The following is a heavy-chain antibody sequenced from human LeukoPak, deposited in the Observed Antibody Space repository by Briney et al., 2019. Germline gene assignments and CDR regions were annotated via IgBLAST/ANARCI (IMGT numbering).Heavy chain of an antibody. CDR3: ARHRMYYYDSSGRGVADAFDI. Sequence: TPSETLSLTCTVSGGSISSSSYYWGWIRQPPGKGLEWIGGIYYSGSTYYNPSLKSRVTISVDTSKNQFSLKLSSVTAADTAVYYCARHRMYYYDSSGRGVADAFDIWGQGTMVTVSS. CDR2: IYYSGST. CDR1: GGSISSSSYY. V-gene: IGHV4-39*01. D-gene: IGHD3-22*01. J-gene: IGHJ3*02.